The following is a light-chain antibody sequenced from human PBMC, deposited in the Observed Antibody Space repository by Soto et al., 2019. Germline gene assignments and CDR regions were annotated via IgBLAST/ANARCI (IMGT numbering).Light chain of an antibody. CDR1: DSVLYSSNNKNH. CDR2: WAS. CDR3: QQYYSTPWT. Sequence: DIGMTQSPDSLSVSLCERANINRKLIDSVLYSSNNKNHLAWYQQKPGQPPKLVIYWASTRESGVPDRFSGSGSGTDFTLTISSLQAEDVAVYYCQQYYSTPWTFGQGTKVDI. V-gene: IGKV4-1*01. J-gene: IGKJ1*01.